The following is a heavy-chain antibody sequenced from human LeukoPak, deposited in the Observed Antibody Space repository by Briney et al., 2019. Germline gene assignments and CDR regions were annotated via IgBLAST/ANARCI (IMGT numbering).Heavy chain of an antibody. Sequence: GGSLRLSCAASGFTFSSYAMSWVRQAPGKGLEWVSGISGSGGSTNYADSVKGRFTISRDNAKNSLYLQMNSLRAEDTAVYYCARVQITIFGVVMTETHYYGMDVWGQGTTVTVSS. CDR3: ARVQITIFGVVMTETHYYGMDV. CDR2: ISGSGGST. D-gene: IGHD3-3*01. J-gene: IGHJ6*02. CDR1: GFTFSSYA. V-gene: IGHV3-23*01.